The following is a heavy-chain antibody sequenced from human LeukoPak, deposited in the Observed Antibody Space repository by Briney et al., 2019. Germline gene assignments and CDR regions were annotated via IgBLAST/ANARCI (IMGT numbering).Heavy chain of an antibody. J-gene: IGHJ6*03. D-gene: IGHD3-22*01. CDR1: GGSISSYY. V-gene: IGHV4-4*07. CDR2: IYSSGST. CDR3: ARERDSYDSSGYYDYFFYYMDV. Sequence: SETLSLTCTVSGGSISSYYWNWIRQPAWKGLEWIGRIYSSGSTNYNPSLKSRVTMSVDTSKNQSSLKLSSVTAADTAVYYCARERDSYDSSGYYDYFFYYMDVWGKGTTVTVSS.